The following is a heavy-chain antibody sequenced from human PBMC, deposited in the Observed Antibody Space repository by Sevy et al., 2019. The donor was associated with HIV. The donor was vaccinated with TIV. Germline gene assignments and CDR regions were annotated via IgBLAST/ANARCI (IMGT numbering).Heavy chain of an antibody. J-gene: IGHJ4*02. CDR3: ACGGGNGWYYFDY. Sequence: ASVKVSCKASGGTFSSYGISWVRQAPGQGLEWMGGIIPILGTVNYAQKFQGRVTITADESTKTAYMELSSLRSEDTAVDYCACGGGNGWYYFDYWGQETLVTVSS. D-gene: IGHD6-19*01. CDR2: IIPILGTV. V-gene: IGHV1-69*13. CDR1: GGTFSSYG.